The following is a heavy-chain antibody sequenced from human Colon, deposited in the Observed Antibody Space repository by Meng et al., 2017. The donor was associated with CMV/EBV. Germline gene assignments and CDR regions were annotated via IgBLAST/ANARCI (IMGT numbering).Heavy chain of an antibody. V-gene: IGHV3-23*01. CDR2: ISGSTTST. D-gene: IGHD2-15*01. Sequence: GESLKISCAASGFTFWSYAMSWVRQAPGKGLEWVAAISGSTTSTDYADSVKGRFTISRDNSKNTLYLQMDSLRAEDTAVYYCARQLVSDCSSGSCTYYYYGMDLWGQGTAVTVSS. CDR3: ARQLVSDCSSGSCTYYYYGMDL. J-gene: IGHJ6*02. CDR1: GFTFWSYA.